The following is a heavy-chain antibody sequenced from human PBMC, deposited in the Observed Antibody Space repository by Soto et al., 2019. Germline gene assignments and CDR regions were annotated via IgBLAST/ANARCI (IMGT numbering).Heavy chain of an antibody. J-gene: IGHJ3*02. CDR1: GFTFSSYA. CDR2: ISGSGGST. V-gene: IGHV3-23*01. Sequence: GGSLRLSCAASGFTFSSYAMSWVRQAPGKGLEWVSAISGSGGSTYYADSVKGRFTISRDNSKNTLYLQMNSLRAEDTAVYYCARRSTIFGVVPDAFEIWGQGTMVPVAS. D-gene: IGHD3-3*01. CDR3: ARRSTIFGVVPDAFEI.